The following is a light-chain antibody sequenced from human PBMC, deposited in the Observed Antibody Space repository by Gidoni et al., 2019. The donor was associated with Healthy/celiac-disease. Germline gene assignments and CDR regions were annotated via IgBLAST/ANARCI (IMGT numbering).Light chain of an antibody. Sequence: EIVMTQSTATLSVSPGERANLSCRASQSVSSNLAWYHQKPGQAPRLLIYGASTRATGIPARVIGSGSGTEFTLTNSGLQSVDFAVYYCQQYNNWPFTFGPGTKVDIK. J-gene: IGKJ3*01. CDR3: QQYNNWPFT. CDR1: QSVSSN. V-gene: IGKV3-15*01. CDR2: GAS.